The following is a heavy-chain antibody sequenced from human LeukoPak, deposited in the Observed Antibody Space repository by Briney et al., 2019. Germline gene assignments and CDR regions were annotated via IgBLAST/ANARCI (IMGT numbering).Heavy chain of an antibody. CDR1: GGSFSGYY. J-gene: IGHJ4*02. V-gene: IGHV4-59*08. CDR3: ARHGGSYYYDWYFDN. Sequence: PSETLSLTCAVYGGSFSGYYWSWIRQPPGKGLERIGYIYYSGRTSYNPSLKSRVITSVNMSKSQVSLKLSSVTAADTAVYYCARHGGSYYYDWYFDNWGQGTLVTVTS. D-gene: IGHD3-16*01. CDR2: IYYSGRT.